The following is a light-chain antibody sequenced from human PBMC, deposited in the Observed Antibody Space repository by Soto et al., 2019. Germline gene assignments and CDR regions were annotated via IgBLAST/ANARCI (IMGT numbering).Light chain of an antibody. Sequence: QSVLTQPPSVSGAPGQRVTISCAGGSSNIRAGFEVHWYLHLPGTAPRLLIYANKNRPSGVPDRFSGSKSGTSASLAITGLQAEDEADYYCQSYDSTLNASYVFGSGTKVTVL. V-gene: IGLV1-40*01. CDR2: ANK. J-gene: IGLJ1*01. CDR3: QSYDSTLNASYV. CDR1: SSNIRAGFE.